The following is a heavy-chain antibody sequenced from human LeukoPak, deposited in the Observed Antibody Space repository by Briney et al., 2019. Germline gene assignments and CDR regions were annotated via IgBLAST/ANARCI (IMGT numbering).Heavy chain of an antibody. CDR2: ISSSGSTI. V-gene: IGHV3-48*03. Sequence: GGSLRLSCATSGFTFSSYEMNWVRQAPGKGLEWVSYISSSGSTIYYADSVKGRFTISRDNAKSSLYLQMNSLRAEDTAVYYCARDREGTAMVHFDYWGQGTLVTVSS. CDR1: GFTFSSYE. J-gene: IGHJ4*02. CDR3: ARDREGTAMVHFDY. D-gene: IGHD5-18*01.